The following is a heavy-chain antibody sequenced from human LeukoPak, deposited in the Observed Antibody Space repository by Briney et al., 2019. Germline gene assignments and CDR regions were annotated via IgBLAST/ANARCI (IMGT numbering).Heavy chain of an antibody. J-gene: IGHJ4*02. CDR3: AKGVKWLARYYFDY. D-gene: IGHD6-19*01. CDR1: GFIFSDYS. Sequence: GGSLRLSCAASGFIFSDYSMNWVRQAPGRGLEWVSYISSITSTMCYADSVKGRFTISRDNSKNTLYLQMNSLRAEDTAVYYCAKGVKWLARYYFDYWGQGTLVTVSS. V-gene: IGHV3-48*01. CDR2: ISSITSTM.